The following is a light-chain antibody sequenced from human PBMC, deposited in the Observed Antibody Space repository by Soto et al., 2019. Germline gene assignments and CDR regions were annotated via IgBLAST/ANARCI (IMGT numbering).Light chain of an antibody. CDR3: QSYGTSLSGLYV. CDR2: DSN. V-gene: IGLV1-40*01. CDR1: SSNIGAGRD. Sequence: QSVLTQPPSVSGAPGQRVTISCTGSSSNIGAGRDVHWYRQLPGAAPKFLISDSNHRPSGVPDRFSVSKSDASASLAITGLRAEDEGDYFCQSYGTSLSGLYVFGTGTKLTVL. J-gene: IGLJ1*01.